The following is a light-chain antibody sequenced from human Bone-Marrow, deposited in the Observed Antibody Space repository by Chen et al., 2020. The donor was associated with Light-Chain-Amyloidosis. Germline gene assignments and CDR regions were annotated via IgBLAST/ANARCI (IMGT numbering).Light chain of an antibody. CDR2: GSS. CDR3: QQYGTSPLT. Sequence: EIVLTQSPGTLSLSPGEGANLSCRASQTISSNYLTWYQQKFGQATRLLIYGSSSRATGIPDRFTGSESGTDFTLTINRLEPEDFARYYCQQYGTSPLTFGGGTKVEIK. V-gene: IGKV3-20*01. CDR1: QTISSNY. J-gene: IGKJ4*01.